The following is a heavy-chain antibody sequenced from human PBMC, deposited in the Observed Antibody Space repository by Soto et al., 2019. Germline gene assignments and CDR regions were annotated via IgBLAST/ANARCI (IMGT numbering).Heavy chain of an antibody. D-gene: IGHD2-15*01. CDR3: AKEVQNCSGGSCYSISHPYYFDY. CDR2: ISYDGSNK. Sequence: GGSLRLSCASSGFTFSSYGMHLVRQAPGKGLEWVAVISYDGSNKYYADSVKGRFTISRDNSKNTLYLQMNSLRAEDTAVYYCAKEVQNCSGGSCYSISHPYYFDYWGQGTLVTVSS. CDR1: GFTFSSYG. J-gene: IGHJ4*02. V-gene: IGHV3-30*18.